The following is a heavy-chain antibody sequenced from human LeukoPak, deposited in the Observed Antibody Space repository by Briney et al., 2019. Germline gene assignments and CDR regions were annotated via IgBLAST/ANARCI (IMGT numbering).Heavy chain of an antibody. J-gene: IGHJ5*02. Sequence: SETLSLTCTVSGGSISSYYWSWIRQSAGKGLEWIGRMYTSGSTNYNPSLKSRVTMSVDTSKNQFSLKVSSVTAADTAVYYCARHYDSSGFYWFDPWGQGTLVTVSS. D-gene: IGHD3-22*01. CDR3: ARHYDSSGFYWFDP. V-gene: IGHV4-4*07. CDR2: MYTSGST. CDR1: GGSISSYY.